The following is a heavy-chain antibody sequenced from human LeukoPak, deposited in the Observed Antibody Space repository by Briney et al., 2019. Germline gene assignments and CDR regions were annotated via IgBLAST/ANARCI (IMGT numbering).Heavy chain of an antibody. J-gene: IGHJ4*02. CDR3: ARGPRGRYCSSTSCYWFDY. CDR2: IYTSGST. CDR1: GGSISSYY. Sequence: SETLSLTCTVSGGSISSYYWSWIRQPAGKGLEWIGRIYTSGSTNYNPSLKSRVTMSVDTSKNQFSLKLSSVTAADTAVYYCARGPRGRYCSSTSCYWFDYWGQGTLVTVSS. V-gene: IGHV4-4*07. D-gene: IGHD2-2*01.